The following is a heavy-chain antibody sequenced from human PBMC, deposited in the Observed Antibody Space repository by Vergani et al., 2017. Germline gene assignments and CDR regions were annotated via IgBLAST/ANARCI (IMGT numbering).Heavy chain of an antibody. V-gene: IGHV3-23*01. CDR1: GFTFSNSA. Sequence: EVHLLESGGGQVEAGGSLRLSCVASGFTFSNSAMSWVRQAPGKGLEWVSAISGHGDRTYYADSVKGRFTISRDNSKNTVYLQMNSLKAEDRATYYCAREEGSNTSAFVGDWGQGTLVTV. CDR2: ISGHGDRT. J-gene: IGHJ4*02. D-gene: IGHD2/OR15-2a*01. CDR3: AREEGSNTSAFVGD.